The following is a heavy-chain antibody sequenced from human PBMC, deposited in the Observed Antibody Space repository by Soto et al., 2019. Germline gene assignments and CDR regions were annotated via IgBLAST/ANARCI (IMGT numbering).Heavy chain of an antibody. CDR2: IYYSGST. V-gene: IGHV4-39*01. Sequence: SETLSLTCTVSGGSIRSSSYYWGWIRQPPGKGLEWIGSIYYSGSTYYNPSLKSRVTISVDTSKNQFSLKLSSVTAADTAVYYCARCLPGLGYSYGRYYYGMDVWGQGTTDTVSS. D-gene: IGHD5-18*01. J-gene: IGHJ6*02. CDR3: ARCLPGLGYSYGRYYYGMDV. CDR1: GGSIRSSSYY.